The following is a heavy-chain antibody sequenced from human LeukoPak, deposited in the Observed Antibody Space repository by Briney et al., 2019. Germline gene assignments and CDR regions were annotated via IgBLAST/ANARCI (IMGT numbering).Heavy chain of an antibody. Sequence: PGGSLRLSRAASGFSFTSYGMHWVRQAPGKGLEWVAVIWYDGTNKYYADSVKGRFTISRDTSNNMLYLQMNSLRAEDTAVYYCARVSESGNSDYWGQGTLVTVSS. V-gene: IGHV3-33*01. J-gene: IGHJ4*02. CDR3: ARVSESGNSDY. D-gene: IGHD4-23*01. CDR1: GFSFTSYG. CDR2: IWYDGTNK.